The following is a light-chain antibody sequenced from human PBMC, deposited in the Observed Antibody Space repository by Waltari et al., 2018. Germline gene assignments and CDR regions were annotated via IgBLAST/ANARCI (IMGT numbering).Light chain of an antibody. J-gene: IGKJ3*01. CDR2: AAS. CDR3: QQLDSYPFT. Sequence: DVQLNQYPSFLSASVRDRVAITCRASQGIGSYLAWYHQKPGKAPKLLIYAASTLQSGVPSRFSGSGSGTEFTLTISSLQPEDFATYFCQQLDSYPFTFGPGTKVDIK. V-gene: IGKV1-9*01. CDR1: QGIGSY.